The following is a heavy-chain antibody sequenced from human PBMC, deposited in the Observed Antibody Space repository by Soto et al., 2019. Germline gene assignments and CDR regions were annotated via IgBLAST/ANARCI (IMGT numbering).Heavy chain of an antibody. CDR2: FDPEDGET. V-gene: IGHV1-24*01. Sequence: ASVKVSCKVSGYTLTELSMHWVRQAPGKGLEWMGGFDPEDGETIYAQKFQGRVTMTEDTSTDTAYMELSSLRSEDTAVYYCRGTIHSEAFDIWAQRTMVTVSS. J-gene: IGHJ3*02. CDR1: GYTLTELS. CDR3: RGTIHSEAFDI. D-gene: IGHD2-8*01.